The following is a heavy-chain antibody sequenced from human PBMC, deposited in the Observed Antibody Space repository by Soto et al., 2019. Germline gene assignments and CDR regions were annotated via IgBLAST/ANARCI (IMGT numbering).Heavy chain of an antibody. V-gene: IGHV4-31*03. J-gene: IGHJ2*01. CDR2: IYYSGST. D-gene: IGHD3-3*01. CDR3: ARDFKGERQASFTIFGVVGNWYFDL. CDR1: GGSISSGGYY. Sequence: QVQLQESGPGLVKPSQTLSLTCTVSGGSISSGGYYWSWIRQHPGKGLEWIGYIYYSGSTYYNPSLKGGVTLSVDTSKNQFALKLSSVTAADTAVYYCARDFKGERQASFTIFGVVGNWYFDLWGRGTLVTVSS.